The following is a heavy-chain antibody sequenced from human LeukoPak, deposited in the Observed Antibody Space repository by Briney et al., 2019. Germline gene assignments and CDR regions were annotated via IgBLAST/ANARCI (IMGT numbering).Heavy chain of an antibody. Sequence: GGSLRLSCAASGFTFSSYWMSWVRQAPGKGLEWVANIKQDGSEKYYVDSVKGRFTISRDNAKNSLYLQMNSLRAEDTAVYYCASSRSSSRGGAFDIWGQGTMVTVSS. D-gene: IGHD6-13*01. CDR1: GFTFSSYW. CDR2: IKQDGSEK. V-gene: IGHV3-7*01. CDR3: ASSRSSSRGGAFDI. J-gene: IGHJ3*02.